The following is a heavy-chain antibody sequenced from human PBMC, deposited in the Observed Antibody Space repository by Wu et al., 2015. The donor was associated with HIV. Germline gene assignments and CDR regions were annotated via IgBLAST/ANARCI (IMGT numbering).Heavy chain of an antibody. J-gene: IGHJ3*02. Sequence: QVQLVQSGAEVKKPGSSVKVSCKASGGTFSSYAISWVRQAPGQGLEWMGGIIPIFGTANYAQKFQGRVTITTDESTSTAYMELSSLRSEDTAVYYCARAGTELGRVVTAIRRPCWAFDIWGQGTMVTVSS. V-gene: IGHV1-69*05. D-gene: IGHD2-21*02. CDR1: GGTFSSYA. CDR3: ARAGTELGRVVTAIRRPCWAFDI. CDR2: IIPIFGTA.